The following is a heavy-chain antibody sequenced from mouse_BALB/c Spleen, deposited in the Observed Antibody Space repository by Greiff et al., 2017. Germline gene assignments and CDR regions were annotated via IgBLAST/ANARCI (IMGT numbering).Heavy chain of an antibody. J-gene: IGHJ3*01. CDR1: GFSLTGYG. V-gene: IGHV2-6-7*01. D-gene: IGHD2-10*02. Sequence: VKLQESGPGLVAPSQSLSITCTVSGFSLTGYGVNWVRQPPGKGLEWLGMIWGDGSTDYNSALKSRLSISKDNSKSQVFLKMNSLQTDDTARYYCARDPGYGNYAWFAYWGQGTLVTVSA. CDR3: ARDPGYGNYAWFAY. CDR2: IWGDGST.